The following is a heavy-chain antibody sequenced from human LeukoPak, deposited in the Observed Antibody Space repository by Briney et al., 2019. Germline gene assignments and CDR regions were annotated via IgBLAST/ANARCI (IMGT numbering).Heavy chain of an antibody. J-gene: IGHJ4*02. V-gene: IGHV3-7*01. D-gene: IGHD4-17*01. CDR3: ARGSRYGDYPYYCDF. CDR2: IKQDRSEK. Sequence: GSLRPSCAASGFTFTNYWMSWVRQAPGKGLELVANIKQDRSEKYYVDSVKGRFTISRDNSKNTVLLQMNNLRLEDAAVYYCARGSRYGDYPYYCDFWGQGTLVTVSS. CDR1: GFTFTNYW.